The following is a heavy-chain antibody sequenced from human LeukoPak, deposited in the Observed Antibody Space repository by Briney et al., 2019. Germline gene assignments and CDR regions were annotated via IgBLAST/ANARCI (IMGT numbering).Heavy chain of an antibody. J-gene: IGHJ2*01. Sequence: GGSLRLSCAASGFTFSSYAMHWVRQAPGKGLEWVAVISYDGSNKYYADSVKGRFTISRDNSKNTLYLQMNSLRAEDTAVYYCARSSSSGWYFDLWGRGTLVTVSS. V-gene: IGHV3-30*04. D-gene: IGHD6-6*01. CDR1: GFTFSSYA. CDR2: ISYDGSNK. CDR3: ARSSSSGWYFDL.